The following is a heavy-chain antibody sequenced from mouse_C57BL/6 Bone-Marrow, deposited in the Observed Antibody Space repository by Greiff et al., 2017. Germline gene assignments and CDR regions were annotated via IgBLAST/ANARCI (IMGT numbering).Heavy chain of an antibody. CDR3: TIITTVVATD. V-gene: IGHV14-4*01. CDR1: GFNIKDDY. Sequence: EVQLQHSGAELVRPGASVKLSCTASGFNIKDDYMHWVKQRPEQGLEWIGWIDPENGDTEYASKFQGKATITADTSSNTAYLQLSSLTSEDTAVYYCTIITTVVATDWGQGTTLTVSS. CDR2: IDPENGDT. D-gene: IGHD1-1*01. J-gene: IGHJ2*01.